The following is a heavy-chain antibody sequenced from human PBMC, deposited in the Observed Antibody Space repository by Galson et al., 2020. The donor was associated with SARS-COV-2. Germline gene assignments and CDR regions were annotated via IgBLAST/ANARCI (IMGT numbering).Heavy chain of an antibody. D-gene: IGHD3-22*01. CDR1: GGSISSGGYY. CDR3: ARSRSGYASENWFDP. J-gene: IGHJ5*02. CDR2: IYYSGST. V-gene: IGHV4-31*03. Sequence: ASETLSLTCTVSGGSISSGGYYWSWIRQHPGKGLEWIGYIYYSGSTYYNPSLKSRVTISVDTSKNQFSLKLSSVTAADTAVYYRARSRSGYASENWFDPWGQGTLVTVSS.